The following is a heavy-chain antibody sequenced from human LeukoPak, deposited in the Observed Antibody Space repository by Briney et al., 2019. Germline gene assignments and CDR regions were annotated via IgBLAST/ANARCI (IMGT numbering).Heavy chain of an antibody. CDR1: GFTFSTYN. CDR3: AKSRLSGINDAFDI. D-gene: IGHD3-3*01. V-gene: IGHV3-21*04. J-gene: IGHJ3*02. Sequence: GGSLRLSCAASGFTFSTYNMNWVRQAPGKGLEWVSSISSSSTYIYYADSVKGRFTISRDNSKNTLYLQMNSLRAEDTALYYCAKSRLSGINDAFDIWGQGTMVTVSS. CDR2: ISSSSTYI.